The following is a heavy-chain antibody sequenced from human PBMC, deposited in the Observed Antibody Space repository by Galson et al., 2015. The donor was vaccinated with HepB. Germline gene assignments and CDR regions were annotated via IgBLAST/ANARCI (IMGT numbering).Heavy chain of an antibody. Sequence: SVKVSCKASGYTFSSYSITWVRRAPGQGLEWVGWISPHNRYTNYAQNFQGRVTMTTDTSTNTAYMELRSLRSGDTAIYYCARGAVVVAVGATENNWFDPWGRGTLVTVSS. CDR3: ARGAVVVAVGATENNWFDP. V-gene: IGHV1-18*01. CDR2: ISPHNRYT. D-gene: IGHD2-15*01. J-gene: IGHJ5*02. CDR1: GYTFSSYS.